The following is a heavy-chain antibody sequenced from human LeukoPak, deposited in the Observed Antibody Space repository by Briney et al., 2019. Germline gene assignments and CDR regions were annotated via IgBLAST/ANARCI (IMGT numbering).Heavy chain of an antibody. CDR3: ARTKSFRYVAVAYYFDY. Sequence: ASVKVSCKASGGTFSSYAISWVRQAPGQGLEWMGGIIPIFGTANYAQKFQGRVTITADESTSTAYMELSSLRSEDTAVYYCARTKSFRYVAVAYYFDYWGQGTLVTVSS. CDR1: GGTFSSYA. V-gene: IGHV1-69*13. J-gene: IGHJ4*02. D-gene: IGHD2-2*01. CDR2: IIPIFGTA.